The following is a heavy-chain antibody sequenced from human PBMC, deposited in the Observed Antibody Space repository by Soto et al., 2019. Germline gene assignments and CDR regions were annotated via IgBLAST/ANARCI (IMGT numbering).Heavy chain of an antibody. Sequence: EVQLLESGGGLVQPGGSLRLSCAASGFTFSSYAMSWVRQAPGKGLEWVSAISGSGGSTYYADSVKGRFTISRDNSKNPLYLQMHSLRAEETDVYYCANRRGSLSSSWFEYWGQGTMVTVSS. CDR2: ISGSGGST. CDR1: GFTFSSYA. D-gene: IGHD6-13*01. V-gene: IGHV3-23*01. CDR3: ANRRGSLSSSWFEY. J-gene: IGHJ4*02.